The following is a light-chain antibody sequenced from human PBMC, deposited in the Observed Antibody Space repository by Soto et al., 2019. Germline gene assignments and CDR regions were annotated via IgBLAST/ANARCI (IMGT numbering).Light chain of an antibody. Sequence: HSVLTQPPSVSASPGQKVTISCSGSSSNIGNNYVSWYQQLPGTAPKLLIYENNKRPSGIPDRFSGSKSGTPATLGITGLQTGDEADYYCGTWDSSLSAYVFGTGTKVTVL. V-gene: IGLV1-51*02. J-gene: IGLJ1*01. CDR2: ENN. CDR1: SSNIGNNY. CDR3: GTWDSSLSAYV.